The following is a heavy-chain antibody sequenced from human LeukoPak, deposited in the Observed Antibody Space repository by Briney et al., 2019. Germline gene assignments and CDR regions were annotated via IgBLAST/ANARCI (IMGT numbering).Heavy chain of an antibody. V-gene: IGHV1-18*04. J-gene: IGHJ2*01. CDR3: ARYTALRYFDL. D-gene: IGHD5-18*01. CDR2: IIPILGIA. CDR1: GYTFTGYY. Sequence: ASVKVSCKASGYTFTGYYMHWVRQAPGQGLEWMGRIIPILGIANYAQKLQGRVTMTTDTSTSTAYMELRSLRSDDTAVYYCARYTALRYFDLWGRGTLVTVSS.